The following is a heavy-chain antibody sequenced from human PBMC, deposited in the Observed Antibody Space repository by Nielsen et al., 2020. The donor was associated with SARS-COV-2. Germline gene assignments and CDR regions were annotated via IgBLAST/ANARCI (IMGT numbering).Heavy chain of an antibody. Sequence: WIRQPPGKGLEWVSAISGSGGSTYYADSVKGRFTISRDNSKNTLYLQMNSLSAEDTAVYYCAKDQSPYYYDSSGYYSGFDYWGQGTLVTVSS. J-gene: IGHJ4*02. CDR3: AKDQSPYYYDSSGYYSGFDY. CDR2: ISGSGGST. D-gene: IGHD3-22*01. V-gene: IGHV3-23*01.